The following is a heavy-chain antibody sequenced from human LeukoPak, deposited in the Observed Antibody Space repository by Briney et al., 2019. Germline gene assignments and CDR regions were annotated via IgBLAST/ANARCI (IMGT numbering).Heavy chain of an antibody. CDR2: ISAYNGNT. J-gene: IGHJ4*02. V-gene: IGHV1-18*01. Sequence: ASVKVSCKASGYTFTSYGISWVRQAPGQGLEWMGWISAYNGNTNYAQKLQGRVTMTTDTSTSTAYMELRSLRSDDTAVNYCARDCSGGSCYSDFDYWGQGTLVTVSS. CDR1: GYTFTSYG. D-gene: IGHD2-15*01. CDR3: ARDCSGGSCYSDFDY.